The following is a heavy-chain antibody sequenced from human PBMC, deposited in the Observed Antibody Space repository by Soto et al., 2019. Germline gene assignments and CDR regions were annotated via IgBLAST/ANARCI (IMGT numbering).Heavy chain of an antibody. V-gene: IGHV3-9*01. J-gene: IGHJ4*02. CDR1: GFTFDDYA. CDR3: AKDTDSSGSLPDY. Sequence: GGSLRLSCAASGFTFDDYAMHWVRQAPGKGLEWVSGISWNSGSIGYADSVKGRFTISRDNAKNSLYLQMNSLRAEDTALYYCAKDTDSSGSLPDYWGQGTLVTVSS. D-gene: IGHD3-22*01. CDR2: ISWNSGSI.